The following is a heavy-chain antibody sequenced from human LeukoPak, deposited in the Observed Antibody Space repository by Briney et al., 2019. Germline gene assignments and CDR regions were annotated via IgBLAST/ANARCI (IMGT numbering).Heavy chain of an antibody. CDR1: GFTVSSNY. V-gene: IGHV3-21*01. Sequence: GGSLRLSCAASGFTVSSNYMSWVRQAPGKGLEWVSSISSSSSHIYYADSVKGRFTISRDNAKNSLYLQMNSLRAEDTAVYYCARAMDYYDSSGYIHYYYMDVWGKGTTVTVSS. CDR3: ARAMDYYDSSGYIHYYYMDV. CDR2: ISSSSSHI. J-gene: IGHJ6*03. D-gene: IGHD3-22*01.